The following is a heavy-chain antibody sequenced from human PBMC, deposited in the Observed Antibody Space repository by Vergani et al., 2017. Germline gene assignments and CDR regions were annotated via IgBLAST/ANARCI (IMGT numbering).Heavy chain of an antibody. CDR3: AKDTIFGVVIIGYYFDY. J-gene: IGHJ4*02. CDR2: ISGSGGST. Sequence: EVQLLESGGDLVQPGGSLRLSCAASGFTFSSYAMSWVRQAPGKGLEWVSAISGSGGSTYYADSVKGRFTISRDNSKNTLYLQMNSLRAEDTAVYYCAKDTIFGVVIIGYYFDYWGQGTLVTVSS. V-gene: IGHV3-23*01. D-gene: IGHD3-3*01. CDR1: GFTFSSYA.